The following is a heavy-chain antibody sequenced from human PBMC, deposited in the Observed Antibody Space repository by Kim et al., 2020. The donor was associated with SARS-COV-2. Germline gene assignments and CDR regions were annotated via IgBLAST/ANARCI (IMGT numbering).Heavy chain of an antibody. CDR3: ARAGRVVRGVIIPAFDI. D-gene: IGHD3-10*01. CDR2: IYYSGST. J-gene: IGHJ3*02. CDR1: GGSISSYY. Sequence: SETLSLTCTVSGGSISSYYWSWIRQPPGKGLEWIGYIYYSGSTNYNPSLKSRVTISVDTSKNQFSLKLSSVTAAETAVYYCARAGRVVRGVIIPAFDIWGHGTMVTVSS. V-gene: IGHV4-59*13.